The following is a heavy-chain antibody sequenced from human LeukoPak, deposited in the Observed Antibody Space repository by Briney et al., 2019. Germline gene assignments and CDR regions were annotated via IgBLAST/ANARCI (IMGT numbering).Heavy chain of an antibody. CDR2: IYHSGST. V-gene: IGHV4-59*08. CDR3: AKSGGSGLIDY. D-gene: IGHD6-25*01. CDR1: GGSISSYY. J-gene: IGHJ4*02. Sequence: SETLSLTCTVSGGSISSYYWSWIRQPPGKGLEWIGYIYHSGSTKYNPSLKSRVTISIDTSKNQFSLRLNSVTAADTAMYYCAKSGGSGLIDYWGQGTLVTVSS.